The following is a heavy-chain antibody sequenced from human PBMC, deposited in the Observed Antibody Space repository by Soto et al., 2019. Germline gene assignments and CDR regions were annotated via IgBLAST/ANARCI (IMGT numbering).Heavy chain of an antibody. V-gene: IGHV3-74*01. CDR2: VHSGGTTT. Sequence: PACSLRISGAAGRFTFDDYWMHCVRQAPGKGLVWVSRVHSGGTTTTYADSVKGRFTISRDNARSTVSLQMSSLRAEDTAIYYCARGDGGGFDLWGHGTMVTVSS. CDR1: RFTFDDYW. J-gene: IGHJ3*01. D-gene: IGHD3-10*01. CDR3: ARGDGGGFDL.